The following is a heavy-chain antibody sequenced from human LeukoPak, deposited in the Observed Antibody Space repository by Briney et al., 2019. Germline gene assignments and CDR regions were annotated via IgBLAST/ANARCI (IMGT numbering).Heavy chain of an antibody. CDR2: IYSSGDT. J-gene: IGHJ4*02. CDR3: AHGGNSGSYSEN. Sequence: SETLSLTCSVSGASISNHYWSWIRQPAGKALEWIGRIYSSGDTDYNPSLKSRVTMSVDTSKSQFSLKLGSVIAADTAVYYCAHGGNSGSYSENWGQGTLVTVSS. V-gene: IGHV4-4*07. CDR1: GASISNHY. D-gene: IGHD1-26*01.